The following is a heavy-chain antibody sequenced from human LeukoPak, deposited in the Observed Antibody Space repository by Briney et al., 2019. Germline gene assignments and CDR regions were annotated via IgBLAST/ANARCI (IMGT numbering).Heavy chain of an antibody. CDR1: GGSISSYY. CDR3: AGASYDSSGVH. J-gene: IGHJ4*02. Sequence: SETLSLTCTVSGGSISSYYWSWIRQPPGKGLEWIGYIYYSGSTNYNPSLMSRVTISVDTSKNQFSLKLSSVTAADTAVYYCAGASYDSSGVHWGQGTPVTVSS. D-gene: IGHD3-22*01. V-gene: IGHV4-59*01. CDR2: IYYSGST.